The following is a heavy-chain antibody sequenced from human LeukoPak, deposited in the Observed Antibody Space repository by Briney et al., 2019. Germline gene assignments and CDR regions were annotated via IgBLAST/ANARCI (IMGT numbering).Heavy chain of an antibody. D-gene: IGHD3-3*01. CDR3: ARSRRITIFGVVRRSGNWFDP. CDR1: GYTFTSYY. CDR2: INPSGGST. V-gene: IGHV1-46*03. J-gene: IGHJ5*02. Sequence: ASVKVSCKASGYTFTSYYMHWVRQAPGQGLEWMGIINPSGGSTSYAQKFQGRVTMTRDTSTSTVYMELSSLRSEDTAAYYCARSRRITIFGVVRRSGNWFDPWGQGTLVTVSS.